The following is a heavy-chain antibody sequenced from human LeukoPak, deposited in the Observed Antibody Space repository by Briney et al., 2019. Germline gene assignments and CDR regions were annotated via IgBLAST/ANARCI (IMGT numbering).Heavy chain of an antibody. CDR3: AKVTYGSGTYGAFDY. Sequence: GGSLRLSCAASGFTVSSNYMSWVRQAPGKGLEWVSTISGSGDNTYYADSVKGRFTISRDNSKNTLYLQMNSLRAEDTAVYYCAKVTYGSGTYGAFDYWGQGTLVTVSS. CDR1: GFTVSSNY. CDR2: ISGSGDNT. V-gene: IGHV3-23*01. D-gene: IGHD3-10*01. J-gene: IGHJ4*02.